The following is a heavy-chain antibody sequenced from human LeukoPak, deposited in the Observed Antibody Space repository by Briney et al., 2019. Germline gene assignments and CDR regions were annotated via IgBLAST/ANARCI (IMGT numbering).Heavy chain of an antibody. CDR1: GGSISSGDYY. D-gene: IGHD6-13*01. CDR3: ATRIAAAGVFDY. CDR2: IYYSGST. Sequence: PSQTLSLTCTVSGGSISSGDYYWSWIRQPPGKGLEWIGYIYYSGSTYYNPSLKSRVTISVDTSKNQFFLKLSSVTAADTDVYYCATRIAAAGVFDYWGQGTLVTVSS. J-gene: IGHJ4*02. V-gene: IGHV4-30-4*01.